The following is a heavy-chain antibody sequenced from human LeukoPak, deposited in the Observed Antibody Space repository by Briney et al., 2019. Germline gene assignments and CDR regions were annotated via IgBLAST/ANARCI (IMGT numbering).Heavy chain of an antibody. J-gene: IGHJ6*03. CDR3: ATDPPYGSGSYRHMDV. V-gene: IGHV1-18*01. CDR1: GYTFINHA. D-gene: IGHD3-10*01. CDR2: ISAYNGNT. Sequence: ASVKVSCKASGYTFINHAISWLRQAPGQGLEWMGWISAYNGNTNYAQKFQGRVTMTRDTSISTAYMELSRLRSDDTAVYYCATDPPYGSGSYRHMDVWGKGTTVTVSS.